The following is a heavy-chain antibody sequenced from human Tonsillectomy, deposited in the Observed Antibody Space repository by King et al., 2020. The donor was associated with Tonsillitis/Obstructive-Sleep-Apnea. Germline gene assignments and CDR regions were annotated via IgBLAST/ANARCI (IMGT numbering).Heavy chain of an antibody. CDR3: ARLIAAVRDDGLDI. CDR1: GFTFDDFA. D-gene: IGHD6-13*01. J-gene: IGHJ3*02. V-gene: IGHV3-20*04. Sequence: VQLVESGGHMVRPGGSLRLTCAASGFTFDDFAMSWVRHVPGKGLEWVSGINWNGGSTGYVDSVKGRFTISRDNAKNSLYLQMNSLRAEDTALYYCARLIAAVRDDGLDIWGQGTMVTVSS. CDR2: INWNGGST.